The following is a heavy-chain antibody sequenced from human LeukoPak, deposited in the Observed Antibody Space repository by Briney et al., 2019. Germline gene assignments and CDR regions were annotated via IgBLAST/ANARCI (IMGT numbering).Heavy chain of an antibody. D-gene: IGHD2-15*01. CDR2: FDPEDGET. CDR3: ATEYCSGGSCYSSEYFQH. J-gene: IGHJ1*01. Sequence: GASVKVPCKVSGYTLTELSMHWVRQAPGKGLEWMGGFDPEDGETIYAQKFQGRVTMTEDTSTDTAYMELSSLRSEDTAVYYCATEYCSGGSCYSSEYFQHWGQGTLVTVSS. V-gene: IGHV1-24*01. CDR1: GYTLTELS.